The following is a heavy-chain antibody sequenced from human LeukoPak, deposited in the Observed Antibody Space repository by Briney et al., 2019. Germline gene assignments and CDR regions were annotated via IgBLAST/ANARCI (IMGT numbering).Heavy chain of an antibody. V-gene: IGHV1-46*01. CDR2: INPSGGST. CDR1: GYTFTSYY. D-gene: IGHD3-10*01. CDR3: ARGGGYGSGQIYYYYGMDV. J-gene: IGHJ6*02. Sequence: ASVTVSFTASGYTFTSYYMHWVRQAPGQGLEWMGIINPSGGSTSYAQKFQGRVTMTRDTSTSTVYMELSSLRSEDTAVYYCARGGGYGSGQIYYYYGMDVWGQGTTVTVSS.